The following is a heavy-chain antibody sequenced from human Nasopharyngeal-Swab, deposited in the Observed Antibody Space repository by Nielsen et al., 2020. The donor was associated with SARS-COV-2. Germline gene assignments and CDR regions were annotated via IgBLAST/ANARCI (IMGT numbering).Heavy chain of an antibody. D-gene: IGHD3-10*01. CDR2: IDPSDSYT. V-gene: IGHV5-10-1*01. CDR1: GYSFTGYW. CDR3: AASRGPGSYYYGSGDQSMDV. Sequence: KVSCKGSGYSFTGYWISWVRQMPGKGLEWMGRIDPSDSYTNYSPSFQGHVTISADKSISTAYLQWSSLKASDTAMYYCAASRGPGSYYYGSGDQSMDVWGQGTTVTVSS. J-gene: IGHJ6*02.